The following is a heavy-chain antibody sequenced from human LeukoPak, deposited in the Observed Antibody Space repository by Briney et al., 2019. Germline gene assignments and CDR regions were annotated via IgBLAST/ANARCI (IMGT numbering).Heavy chain of an antibody. CDR2: INPNSGGT. D-gene: IGHD3-10*01. Sequence: ASVKVSCKASGYTFTGYYMHWVRQAPGQGLEWMGRINPNSGGTNYAQKFQGRVTMTKDTSISTGYMELSRLRSDDTAVYYCARAPLGYNWFDPWGQGTLVTVSS. CDR3: ARAPLGYNWFDP. CDR1: GYTFTGYY. V-gene: IGHV1-2*06. J-gene: IGHJ5*02.